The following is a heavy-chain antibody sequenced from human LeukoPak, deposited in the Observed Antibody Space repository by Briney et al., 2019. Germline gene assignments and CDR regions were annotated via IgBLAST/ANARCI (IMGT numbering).Heavy chain of an antibody. CDR2: INPNSGGT. V-gene: IGHV1-2*02. Sequence: ASVKVSCKASGYTFTGYYMHWVRQAPGQGLEWMGWINPNSGGTNYAQNFQGRVTMTRDTSISTAYMELSRMRSDDTAVYYCARVGDYYDGQHWGQGTLVTVSS. CDR1: GYTFTGYY. CDR3: ARVGDYYDGQH. J-gene: IGHJ1*01. D-gene: IGHD3-22*01.